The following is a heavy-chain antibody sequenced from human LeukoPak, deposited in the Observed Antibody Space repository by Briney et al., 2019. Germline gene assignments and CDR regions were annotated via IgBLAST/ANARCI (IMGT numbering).Heavy chain of an antibody. J-gene: IGHJ3*02. CDR3: ASRDSSSWSGGAFDI. CDR1: GYTFTSYA. D-gene: IGHD6-13*01. V-gene: IGHV7-4-1*02. Sequence: RASVKVSCKASGYTFTSYAMNWVRQAPGQGLEWMGWINTNTGNPTYAQGFTGRFVFSLDTSVSTAYLQISSLKAEDTAVYYCASRDSSSWSGGAFDIWGQGTMVTVSS. CDR2: INTNTGNP.